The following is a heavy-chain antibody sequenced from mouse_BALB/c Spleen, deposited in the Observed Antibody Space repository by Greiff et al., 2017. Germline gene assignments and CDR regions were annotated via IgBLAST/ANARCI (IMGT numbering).Heavy chain of an antibody. V-gene: IGHV5-17*02. CDR1: GFTFSSFG. CDR2: ISSGSSTI. Sequence: DVMLVESGGGLVQPGGSRKLSCAASGFTFSSFGMHWVRQAPEKGLEWVAYISSGSSTIYYADTVKGRFTISRDNPKNTLFLQMTSLRSEDTAMYYWARGGLLRLMDYWGQGTSVTVSS. CDR3: ARGGLLRLMDY. J-gene: IGHJ4*01. D-gene: IGHD1-2*01.